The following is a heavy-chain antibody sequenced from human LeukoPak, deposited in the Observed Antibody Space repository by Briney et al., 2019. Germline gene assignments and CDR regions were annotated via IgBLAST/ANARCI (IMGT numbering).Heavy chain of an antibody. CDR2: IYYSGST. CDR3: ARRAPMSGWYYFDY. D-gene: IGHD6-19*01. CDR1: GDSISGFF. J-gene: IGHJ4*02. V-gene: IGHV4-59*08. Sequence: PSETLSLTCNVSGDSISGFFFSWIRLPPGKGLEWIGYIYYSGSTNYNPSLKSRVTISVDTSKNQFSLKLSSVTAADTAVYYCARRAPMSGWYYFDYWGQGTLVTVSS.